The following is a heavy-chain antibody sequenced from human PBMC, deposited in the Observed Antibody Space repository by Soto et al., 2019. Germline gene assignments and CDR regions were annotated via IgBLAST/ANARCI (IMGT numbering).Heavy chain of an antibody. Sequence: QVQLVQSGAELKKPGSSVKVSCTASGDTFSFYTMNWVRQAPGQGPEWMGRIIPMVRMANYAQKFQGRVTSIAAKTKSTSYLELSSLRSEYTAVYYCATHYGSGRAPCDYWGQGTLFTVSS. CDR3: ATHYGSGRAPCDY. D-gene: IGHD3-10*01. CDR2: IIPMVRMA. V-gene: IGHV1-69*02. CDR1: GDTFSFYT. J-gene: IGHJ4*02.